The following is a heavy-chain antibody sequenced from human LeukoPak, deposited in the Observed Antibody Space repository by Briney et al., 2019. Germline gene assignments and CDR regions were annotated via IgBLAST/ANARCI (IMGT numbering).Heavy chain of an antibody. CDR3: AKVDTAMGSLDAFDI. V-gene: IGHV3-21*01. D-gene: IGHD5-18*01. CDR2: ISSSSSYI. J-gene: IGHJ3*02. Sequence: GGSLRLSCAASGFTFSNYSMNWVRQAPGKGLERVSSISSSSSYIYYADSVKGRFTISRDNAKNSLYLQMNSLRAEDTAVYYCAKVDTAMGSLDAFDIWGQGTMVTVSS. CDR1: GFTFSNYS.